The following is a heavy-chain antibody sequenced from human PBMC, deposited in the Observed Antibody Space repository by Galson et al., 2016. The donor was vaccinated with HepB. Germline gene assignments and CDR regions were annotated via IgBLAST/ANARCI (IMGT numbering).Heavy chain of an antibody. D-gene: IGHD4-17*01. J-gene: IGHJ4*02. CDR2: VYPGDPDT. CDR3: ARDFGDNTFDF. Sequence: QSGAEVKKPGESLKISCKGSGYTFISYWIGWVRQMPGKGLEWMGIVYPGDPDTRYSPSFQGQVTMSADKSISTAYLQWSGLKASDSAMYYCARDFGDNTFDFWGQGTLVTVSS. CDR1: GYTFISYW. V-gene: IGHV5-51*01.